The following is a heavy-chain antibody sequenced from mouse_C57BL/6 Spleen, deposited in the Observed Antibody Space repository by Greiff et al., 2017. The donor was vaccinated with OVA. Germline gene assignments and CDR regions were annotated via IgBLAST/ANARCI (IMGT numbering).Heavy chain of an antibody. CDR2: IDPEDGDT. Sequence: VQLQQSGAELVRPGASVKLSCTASGFNIKDYYMHWVKQRPEQGLEWIGRIDPEDGDTEYAPKFQGKATMTADTSSNTAYLQLSSLTSEDTAVYYCTTSEDYGNYWFAYWGQGTLVTVSA. V-gene: IGHV14-1*01. J-gene: IGHJ3*01. CDR3: TTSEDYGNYWFAY. CDR1: GFNIKDYY. D-gene: IGHD2-1*01.